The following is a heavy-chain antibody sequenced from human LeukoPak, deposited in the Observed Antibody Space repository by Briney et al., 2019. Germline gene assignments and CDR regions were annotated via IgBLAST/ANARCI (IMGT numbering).Heavy chain of an antibody. CDR3: ARGVPHDGPFDY. CDR1: GGSISSSSYY. D-gene: IGHD2-2*01. V-gene: IGHV4-39*07. Sequence: PSETLSLTCSVSGGSISSSSYYWGWIRQPPGKGLEWIGSIYYSGSTYYNPSLKSRVTISVDTSKNQFSLKLSSVTAADTAVYYCARGVPHDGPFDYWGQGTLVTVSS. J-gene: IGHJ4*02. CDR2: IYYSGST.